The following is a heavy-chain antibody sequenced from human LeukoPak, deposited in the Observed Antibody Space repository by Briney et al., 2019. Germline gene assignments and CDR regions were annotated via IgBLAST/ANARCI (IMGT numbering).Heavy chain of an antibody. J-gene: IGHJ4*02. CDR3: ARAKDYDTNPHFDY. Sequence: GESLKISCKGSGYSFTSYWIGWVRQMPGKGLEWTGIIYPGDSDTRYSPSFQGQVTISADKSISTAYLQWSSLKASDTAMYYCARAKDYDTNPHFDYWAREPWSPSPQ. CDR1: GYSFTSYW. V-gene: IGHV5-51*01. D-gene: IGHD3-22*01. CDR2: IYPGDSDT.